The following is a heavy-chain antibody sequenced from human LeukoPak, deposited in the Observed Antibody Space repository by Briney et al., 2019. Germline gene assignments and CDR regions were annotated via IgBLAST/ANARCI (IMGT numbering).Heavy chain of an antibody. Sequence: GGSLRLSCAASGFTFSSYGMHWVRQAPGKGLEWVAFIRFDGSNKYYADSVKGRFTISRDNSKNTLFLQMNSLRAEDTAVYYCAKSLYYDSSGLYWGQGTLVTVSS. CDR1: GFTFSSYG. CDR2: IRFDGSNK. V-gene: IGHV3-30*02. J-gene: IGHJ4*02. CDR3: AKSLYYDSSGLY. D-gene: IGHD3-22*01.